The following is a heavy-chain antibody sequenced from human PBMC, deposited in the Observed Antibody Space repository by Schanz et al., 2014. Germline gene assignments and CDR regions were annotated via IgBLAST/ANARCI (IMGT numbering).Heavy chain of an antibody. J-gene: IGHJ3*01. CDR1: GLTFTSAW. V-gene: IGHV3-15*01. CDR3: TADNGHSAFDF. D-gene: IGHD2-8*01. Sequence: EVQLVESGGGLVKPGGSLRLSCATSGLTFTSAWMSWVRQAPGKGLEWVGRIKGKTDGGTADYAAPMKGRFTISRDDSKNTLFRQMNSLETEDAAVDYWTADNGHSAFDFWGQGTMVTVSS. CDR2: IKGKTDGGTA.